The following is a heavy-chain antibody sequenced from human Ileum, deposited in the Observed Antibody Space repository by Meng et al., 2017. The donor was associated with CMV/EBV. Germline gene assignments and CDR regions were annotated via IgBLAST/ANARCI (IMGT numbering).Heavy chain of an antibody. CDR2: IHYNGQT. CDR3: ARGAGWWGV. Sequence: SETLSLTCTVSGASMNSYYWSWLRQPPGKGLEWIGYIHYNGQTNYNPSLRGRVVISLDKSKNQFSLKLSSVDTADTAVYYCARGAGWWGVWGQGTLVTVSS. V-gene: IGHV4-59*01. D-gene: IGHD2-15*01. CDR1: GASMNSYY. J-gene: IGHJ4*02.